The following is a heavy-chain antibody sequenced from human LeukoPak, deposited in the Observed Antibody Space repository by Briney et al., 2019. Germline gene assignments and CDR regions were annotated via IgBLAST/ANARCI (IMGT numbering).Heavy chain of an antibody. CDR3: ARDPSIVDAFDI. D-gene: IGHD1-26*01. V-gene: IGHV4-59*01. Sequence: PSETLSLTCTVSGGSISSYYWSWIRQPPGKALEWIGSIYYSGSSNYNPSLKSRVTISVDTSKNKSSLKLSSVTAADTAVYYCARDPSIVDAFDIWGQGTMVTVSS. CDR1: GGSISSYY. J-gene: IGHJ3*02. CDR2: IYYSGSS.